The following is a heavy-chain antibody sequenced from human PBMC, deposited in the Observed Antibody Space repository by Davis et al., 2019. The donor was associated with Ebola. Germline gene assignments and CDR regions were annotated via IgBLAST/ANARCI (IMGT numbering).Heavy chain of an antibody. CDR1: GYTFTSYY. CDR3: ARLRRGRGYCSGGSCYSLSGDWYFDL. J-gene: IGHJ2*01. Sequence: AASVKVSCKASGYTFTSYYMHWVRQAPGQGLEWMGIINPSGGSTSYAQKFQGRVTMTRDTSTSTVYMELSSLRSEDTAVYYCARLRRGRGYCSGGSCYSLSGDWYFDLWGRGTLVTVSS. CDR2: INPSGGST. D-gene: IGHD2-15*01. V-gene: IGHV1-46*01.